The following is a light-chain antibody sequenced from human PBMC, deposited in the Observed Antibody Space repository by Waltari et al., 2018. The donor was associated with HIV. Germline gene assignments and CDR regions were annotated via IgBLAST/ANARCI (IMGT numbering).Light chain of an antibody. V-gene: IGLV1-47*01. CDR3: ATWDGSLGGAYV. J-gene: IGLJ1*01. CDR1: TSNVGSNF. Sequence: QSVLTQPPSASGTPGQRVTISCSGTTSNVGSNFVYWYQPLPGTAPKLLIYRDNRRPSGVPDRFSGSKSGASASLAISGLRSEDEGDYYCATWDGSLGGAYVFGAGTKVSVL. CDR2: RDN.